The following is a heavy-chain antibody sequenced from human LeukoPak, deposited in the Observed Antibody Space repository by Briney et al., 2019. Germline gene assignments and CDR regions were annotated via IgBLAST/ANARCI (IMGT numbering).Heavy chain of an antibody. CDR3: AKSYSDSSGYYDY. V-gene: IGHV3-30*02. D-gene: IGHD3-22*01. J-gene: IGHJ4*02. CDR2: IRYDGSNK. CDR1: GFTFSNYG. Sequence: GGSLRLSCAASGFTFSNYGMHWVRQAPGKGLEWVAFIRYDGSNKYYADSVKGRFTISRDNSKNTLYLQMNSLRAEDTAVYYCAKSYSDSSGYYDYWGQGTLVTVSS.